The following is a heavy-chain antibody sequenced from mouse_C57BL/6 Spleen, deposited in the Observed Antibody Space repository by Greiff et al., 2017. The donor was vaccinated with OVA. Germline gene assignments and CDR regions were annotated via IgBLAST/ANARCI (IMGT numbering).Heavy chain of an antibody. Sequence: QVQLQQSGAELAKPGASVKLSCKASGYTFTSYWMHWVKQRPGQGLEWIGYINPSSGYTKYNQKFKDKATLTADKSSSTAYMQLSSLTYEDSAVYYCARGEKIYYDYDEPLWFAYWGQGTLVTVSA. CDR1: GYTFTSYW. CDR2: INPSSGYT. V-gene: IGHV1-7*01. D-gene: IGHD2-4*01. J-gene: IGHJ3*01. CDR3: ARGEKIYYDYDEPLWFAY.